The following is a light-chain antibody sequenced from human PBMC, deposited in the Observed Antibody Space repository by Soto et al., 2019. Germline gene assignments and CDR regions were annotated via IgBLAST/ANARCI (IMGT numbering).Light chain of an antibody. CDR2: GAS. J-gene: IGKJ1*01. V-gene: IGKV3-20*01. CDR1: QSVSSSY. CDR3: PQHGTPPPRT. Sequence: EIVLTQSPGTLSLSPGERATLSCRASQSVSSSYLAWYQQKPGQAPRLLIYGASSRATGIPNRLSGSGSGTDLTLTIRRLEREKFPVDCCPQHGTPPPRTFGHGTKEEMK.